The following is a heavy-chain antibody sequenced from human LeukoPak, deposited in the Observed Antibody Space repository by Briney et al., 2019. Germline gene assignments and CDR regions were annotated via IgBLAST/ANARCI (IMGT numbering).Heavy chain of an antibody. CDR2: INPNSGGT. V-gene: IGHV1-2*02. D-gene: IGHD6-13*01. CDR1: GYTFTGYY. J-gene: IGHJ4*02. Sequence: ASVKVSCKASGYTFTGYYMHWVRQAPGQGLEWMGWINPNSGGTNYAQKFQGRVTMTRDTPISTAYMELSRLRSDDTAVYYSASVRSSSLKFDYWGQGTLVTVSS. CDR3: ASVRSSSLKFDY.